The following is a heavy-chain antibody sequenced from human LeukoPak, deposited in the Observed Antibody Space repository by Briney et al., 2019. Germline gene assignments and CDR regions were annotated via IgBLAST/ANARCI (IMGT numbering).Heavy chain of an antibody. V-gene: IGHV1-24*01. CDR2: FAPEMGER. J-gene: IGHJ4*01. D-gene: IGHD4-23*01. CDR3: ATWVGTLRGGYFVY. Sequence: ASVKVSCKVSGHTLSDLTVHWVRQAPGSGPEWMGGFAPEMGERVYAQKFQGRVTLNEDTSTDTAYMDLSSVRSEDTAVYYCATWVGTLRGGYFVYWGHGTLVTVSS. CDR1: GHTLSDLT.